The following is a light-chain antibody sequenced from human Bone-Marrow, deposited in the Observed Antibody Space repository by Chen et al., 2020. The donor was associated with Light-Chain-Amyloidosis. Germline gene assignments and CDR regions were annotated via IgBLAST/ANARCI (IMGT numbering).Light chain of an antibody. Sequence: SYVLTQPSSVSVATGRTATRACGGNHIGSTSVHWSQQTPGQAPLLVVYDDSDRPSGIPERLSGSNSGNTATLTISRVEAGDEADYYCQVWDRSSDRPVFGGGPKLTVL. CDR2: DDS. CDR3: QVWDRSSDRPV. CDR1: HIGSTS. V-gene: IGLV3-21*02. J-gene: IGLJ3*02.